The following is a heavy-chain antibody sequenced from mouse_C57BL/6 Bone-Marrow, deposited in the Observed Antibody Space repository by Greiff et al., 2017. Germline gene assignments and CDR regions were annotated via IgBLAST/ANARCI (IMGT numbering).Heavy chain of an antibody. V-gene: IGHV14-4*01. J-gene: IGHJ2*01. CDR1: GFNIKDDY. D-gene: IGHD1-1*01. Sequence: DVKLQESGAELVRPGASVKLSCTASGFNIKDDYMHWVKQRPEQGLEWIGWIDPENGDTEYASKFQGKATITADTSSNTAYMQLSSLTSEDTAVYYCTTVVHYWGQGTTLTVSS. CDR3: TTVVHY. CDR2: IDPENGDT.